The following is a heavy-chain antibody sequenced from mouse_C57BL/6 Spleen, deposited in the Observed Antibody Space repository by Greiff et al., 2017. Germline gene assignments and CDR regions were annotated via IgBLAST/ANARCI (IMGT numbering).Heavy chain of an antibody. CDR3: ARSEDGYLWFAY. CDR2: INPNNGGT. CDR1: GYTFTDYN. J-gene: IGHJ3*01. D-gene: IGHD2-3*01. Sequence: VQLKQSGPELVKPGASVKIPCKASGYTFTDYNMDWVKQSHGKSLEWIGDINPNNGGTIYNQKFKGKATLTVDKSSSTAYMELRSLTSEDTAVYYCARSEDGYLWFAYWGQGTLVTVSA. V-gene: IGHV1-18*01.